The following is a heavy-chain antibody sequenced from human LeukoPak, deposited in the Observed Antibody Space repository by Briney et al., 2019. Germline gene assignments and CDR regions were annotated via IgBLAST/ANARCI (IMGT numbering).Heavy chain of an antibody. Sequence: GGSLRLSCAASGFTFSRYAMSWVRQAPGKGLEWVSAISGSGGSTFYADSVKGRFTISRDNSKNTLYLQMNSLRAEDTAVYYCAKEREWGIQLSYYYMGVWGKGTTVTVSS. CDR1: GFTFSRYA. D-gene: IGHD5-18*01. V-gene: IGHV3-23*01. CDR2: ISGSGGST. J-gene: IGHJ6*03. CDR3: AKEREWGIQLSYYYMGV.